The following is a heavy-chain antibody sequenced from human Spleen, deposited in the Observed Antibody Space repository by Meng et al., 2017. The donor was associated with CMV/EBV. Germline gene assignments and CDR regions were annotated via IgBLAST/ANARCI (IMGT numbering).Heavy chain of an antibody. J-gene: IGHJ4*02. CDR2: MNWYGGST. Sequence: GESLKISCAASGFTFDDYGMSWVRQVPGRGLEWVSGMNWYGGSTGYADSVKGRFTISRDNAKNSLYLRMNSLRAEDTALYYCARFELKRGKTTAYYFDHWGQGTLVTVSS. CDR3: ARFELKRGKTTAYYFDH. D-gene: IGHD3-16*01. V-gene: IGHV3-20*04. CDR1: GFTFDDYG.